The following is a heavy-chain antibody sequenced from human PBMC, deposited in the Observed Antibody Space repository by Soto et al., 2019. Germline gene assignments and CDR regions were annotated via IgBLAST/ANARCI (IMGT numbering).Heavy chain of an antibody. J-gene: IGHJ6*02. CDR1: GFSVSSNY. CDR3: ARDSTWIPYYHYGMDV. CDR2: IYSGGNT. V-gene: IGHV3-53*01. D-gene: IGHD5-18*01. Sequence: EVQLVESGGGLIQPGGFLRLSCAASGFSVSSNYMSWVRQAPGKGLEWVSVIYSGGNTHYADSVKGRFTISRDNSKNTLYLQMNSLSAEDTAVYYCARDSTWIPYYHYGMDVWGQGTTVTVSS.